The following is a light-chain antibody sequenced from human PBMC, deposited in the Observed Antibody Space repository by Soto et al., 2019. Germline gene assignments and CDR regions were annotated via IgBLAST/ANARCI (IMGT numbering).Light chain of an antibody. CDR2: AAS. CDR1: QTVSSSF. CDR3: QQYGNSPQT. J-gene: IGKJ1*01. V-gene: IGKV3-20*01. Sequence: EIMLTQSPGTLSLSPGERATLSCRASQTVSSSFLAWYQQTPGQAPGLLIYAASSRATGIPDRFSGSGSGTDFTLTISRLEPEDFAVYYCQQYGNSPQTFGQGTKVDI.